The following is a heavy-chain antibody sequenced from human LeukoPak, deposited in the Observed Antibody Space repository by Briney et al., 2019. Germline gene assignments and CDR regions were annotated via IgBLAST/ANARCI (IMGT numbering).Heavy chain of an antibody. CDR3: AREYYDSSGYPVDAFDI. CDR1: GYTFTSYH. J-gene: IGHJ3*02. CDR2: INPSGGST. Sequence: ASVKVSCKASGYTFTSYHMHWVRQAPGQGLEWMGIINPSGGSTSYAQKFQGRVTMTRDTSTSTVYMELSSLRSEDTAVYYCAREYYDSSGYPVDAFDIWGQGTMVTVSS. D-gene: IGHD3-22*01. V-gene: IGHV1-46*01.